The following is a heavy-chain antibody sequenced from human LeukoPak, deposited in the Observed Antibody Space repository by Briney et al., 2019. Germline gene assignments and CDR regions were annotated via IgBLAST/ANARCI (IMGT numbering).Heavy chain of an antibody. J-gene: IGHJ4*02. CDR1: GYTFTSYA. V-gene: IGHV1-2*02. D-gene: IGHD1-26*01. Sequence: ASVKVSCKASGYTFTSYAMHWVRQAPGQGLEWMGWINPNRGGTNYAQKFQGRVTMTRDTSISTAYMELSRLRSDDTAVYYCARVFGRQLPDYWGQGTLVTVSS. CDR2: INPNRGGT. CDR3: ARVFGRQLPDY.